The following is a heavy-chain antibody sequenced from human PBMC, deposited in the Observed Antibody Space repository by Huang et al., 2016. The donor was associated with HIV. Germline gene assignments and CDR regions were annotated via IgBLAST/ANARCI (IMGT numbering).Heavy chain of an antibody. CDR1: GYSFTNYA. J-gene: IGHJ6*03. Sequence: QVQLVQSGSELKKPGASVKVSCKASGYSFTNYAMNWVRQAPGEGLEWMGWLNTDTGNPTYAQGFTGRFVFSLDASVSPAYLQISSLKAEDTAVYYCARYRAVAGTGDSYYYMDVWGKGTTVTVSS. CDR3: ARYRAVAGTGDSYYYMDV. CDR2: LNTDTGNP. D-gene: IGHD6-19*01. V-gene: IGHV7-4-1*02.